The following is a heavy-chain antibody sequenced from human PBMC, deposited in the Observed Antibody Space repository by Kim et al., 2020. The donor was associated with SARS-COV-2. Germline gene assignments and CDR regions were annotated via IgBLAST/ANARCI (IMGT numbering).Heavy chain of an antibody. CDR2: IYYSGST. V-gene: IGHV4-61*01. D-gene: IGHD4-4*01. CDR3: ARVTEENILPFDY. J-gene: IGHJ4*02. Sequence: SETLSLTCTVSGGSVSSGSYYWSWIRQPPGKGLEWIGYIYYSGSTNYNPSLKSRVTISVDTSKNQFSLKLSSVTAADTAVYYCARVTEENILPFDYWGQGTLVTVSS. CDR1: GGSVSSGSYY.